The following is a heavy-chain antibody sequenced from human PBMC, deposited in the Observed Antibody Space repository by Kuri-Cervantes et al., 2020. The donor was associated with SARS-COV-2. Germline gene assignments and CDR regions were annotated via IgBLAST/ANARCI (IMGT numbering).Heavy chain of an antibody. J-gene: IGHJ6*03. V-gene: IGHV1-18*01. CDR2: ISAYNGNT. Sequence: ASVKVSCKASGYTFTSYGISWVRQAPGQGLEWMGWISAYNGNTNYAQKFQGRVTITADESTSTAYMDLSSLRSEDTAVYSCASVGWGRGCGGKDYYYYYMDVWGKGTTVTVSS. D-gene: IGHD2-8*02. CDR3: ASVGWGRGCGGKDYYYYYMDV. CDR1: GYTFTSYG.